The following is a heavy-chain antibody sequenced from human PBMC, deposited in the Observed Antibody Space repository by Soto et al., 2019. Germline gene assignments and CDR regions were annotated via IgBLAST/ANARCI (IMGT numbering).Heavy chain of an antibody. V-gene: IGHV4-39*01. J-gene: IGHJ5*02. CDR2: IYYSGST. CDR1: GGSISSSSYY. Sequence: QLQLQESGPGLVKPSETLSLTCTVSGGSISSSSYYWGWIRQPPGKGLEWIGSIYYSGSTYYNPSLKSRVTISVDTSNNQFSLKLSSVTAADTAVYYCARHGGGPRWFDPWGQGTLVTVSS. CDR3: ARHGGGPRWFDP.